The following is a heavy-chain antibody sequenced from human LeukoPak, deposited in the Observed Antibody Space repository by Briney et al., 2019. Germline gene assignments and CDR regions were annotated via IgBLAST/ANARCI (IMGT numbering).Heavy chain of an antibody. CDR3: KVRIIAAHDFDY. D-gene: IGHD6-6*01. CDR1: GYTFTGYY. CDR2: INPNSGGT. J-gene: IGHJ4*02. Sequence: GASVKVSCKASGYTFTGYYMHWVRQAPGQGLEWMGWINPNSGGTNYAQKFQGRVTMARDTSISTAYMELSRLRSDDTAVYYCKVRIIAAHDFDYWGQGTLVTVSS. V-gene: IGHV1-2*02.